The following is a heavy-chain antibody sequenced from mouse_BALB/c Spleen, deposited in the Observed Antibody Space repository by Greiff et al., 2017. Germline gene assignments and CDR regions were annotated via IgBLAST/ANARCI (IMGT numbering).Heavy chain of an antibody. CDR3: ARESYYGSSYAMDY. D-gene: IGHD1-1*01. J-gene: IGHJ4*01. CDR2: IDPANGNT. V-gene: IGHV14-3*02. CDR1: GFNIKDTY. Sequence: EVKVVESGAELVKPGASVKLSCTASGFNIKDTYMHWVKQRPEQGLEWIGRIDPANGNTKYDPKFQGKATITADTSSNTAYLQLSSLTSEDTAVYYCARESYYGSSYAMDYWGQGTSVTVSS.